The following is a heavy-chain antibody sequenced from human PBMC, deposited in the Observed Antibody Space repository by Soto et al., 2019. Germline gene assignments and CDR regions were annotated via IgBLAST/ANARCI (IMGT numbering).Heavy chain of an antibody. V-gene: IGHV3-21*01. CDR1: GFTFSSYS. J-gene: IGHJ4*02. Sequence: EVQLVESGGGLVKPGGSLRLSCAASGFTFSSYSMNWVRQAPGKGLEWVSSISSSSSYIYYADSVKGRFTISRDNAKNSLYLQMNSLRAEDTAVYYCARELIVVVTGSYWGQGTLVTVSS. D-gene: IGHD2-21*02. CDR3: ARELIVVVTGSY. CDR2: ISSSSSYI.